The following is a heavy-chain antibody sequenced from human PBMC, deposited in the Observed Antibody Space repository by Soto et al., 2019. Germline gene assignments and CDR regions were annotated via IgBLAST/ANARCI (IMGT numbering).Heavy chain of an antibody. V-gene: IGHV1-69*06. J-gene: IGHJ6*02. CDR2: SIPIFGTA. D-gene: IGHD6-13*01. CDR3: ATSSYSSIQPGRYYYYGMDV. CDR1: GGTFSSYA. Sequence: SVKVSCKASGGTFSSYAISWVRQAPGQGLEWMGGSIPIFGTANYAQKFQGRVTITADKSTSTAYMELSSLRSEDTAVYYCATSSYSSIQPGRYYYYGMDVWGQAPTVIVSS.